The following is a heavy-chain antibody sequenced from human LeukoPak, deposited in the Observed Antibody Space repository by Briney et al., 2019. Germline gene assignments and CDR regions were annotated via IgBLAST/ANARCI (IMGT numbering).Heavy chain of an antibody. V-gene: IGHV3-64*01. CDR1: GFTFSSYA. Sequence: GGSLRLSCAASGFTFSSYAMHWVRQAPGKGLEYVSGISFNGGSTYHANSVKGRFTISRDNSKNTLYLQMGSLRAEDMAVYYCARTDLLQAFDIWGQGTMVTVSS. CDR2: ISFNGGST. J-gene: IGHJ3*02. CDR3: ARTDLLQAFDI.